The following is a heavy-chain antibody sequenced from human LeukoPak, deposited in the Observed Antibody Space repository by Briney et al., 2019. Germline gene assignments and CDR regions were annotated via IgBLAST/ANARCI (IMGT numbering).Heavy chain of an antibody. V-gene: IGHV3-74*03. D-gene: IGHD2-8*01. CDR3: ARRFYQTNVYDRHFDH. CDR1: GFTFSRDW. J-gene: IGHJ4*02. Sequence: PVGSLTRYCAASGFTFSRDWMHWGRQAPGKGPEWVSRISDDGSITTYADSVQGRFTISRDNAKSTMFLQMNSLRAEDTAVYFCARRFYQTNVYDRHFDHWGQGILVTVSS. CDR2: ISDDGSIT.